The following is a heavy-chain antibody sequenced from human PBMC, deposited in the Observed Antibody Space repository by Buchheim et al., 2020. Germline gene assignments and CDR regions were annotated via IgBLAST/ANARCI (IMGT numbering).Heavy chain of an antibody. Sequence: QVQLVESGGGVVQPGRSLRLSCAASGMPFNIHAMYWVRQAPGKGLEWVTGIWYDGGNKYYADSVKGRFTISRDNSKNTLYLQMNSLRAEDTAVYYCARDRMGCSSTSCYNYYYYYGMDVWGQGTT. CDR2: IWYDGGNK. D-gene: IGHD2-2*02. J-gene: IGHJ6*02. V-gene: IGHV3-33*01. CDR3: ARDRMGCSSTSCYNYYYYYGMDV. CDR1: GMPFNIHA.